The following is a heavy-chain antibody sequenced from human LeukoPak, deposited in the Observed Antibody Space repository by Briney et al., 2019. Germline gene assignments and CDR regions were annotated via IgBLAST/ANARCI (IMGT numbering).Heavy chain of an antibody. D-gene: IGHD6-6*01. V-gene: IGHV3-23*01. Sequence: PGGSLRLSCAASGFSFSSFAMGWVRQAPGKGLEWVSTVSDSGGSSYYADSVKGRFTISRDNSKNTLYLQMNSLRAEDTAIYYCAKEYSSSSPMDVWGQGTTVTVSS. CDR1: GFSFSSFA. J-gene: IGHJ6*02. CDR2: VSDSGGSS. CDR3: AKEYSSSSPMDV.